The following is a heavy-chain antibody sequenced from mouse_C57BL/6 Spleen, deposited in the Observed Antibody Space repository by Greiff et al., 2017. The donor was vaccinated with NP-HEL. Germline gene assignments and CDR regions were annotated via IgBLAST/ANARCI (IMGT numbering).Heavy chain of an antibody. V-gene: IGHV1-15*01. Sequence: VKLQESGAELVRPGASVTLSCKASGYTFTDYEMHWVKQTPVHGLEWIGAIDPETGGTSYNQKFKGKAILTADKSSSTAYMELRSLTSEDSAVYYCTKYYYGSSPWGQGTLVTVSA. CDR1: GYTFTDYE. CDR3: TKYYYGSSP. CDR2: IDPETGGT. D-gene: IGHD1-1*01. J-gene: IGHJ3*01.